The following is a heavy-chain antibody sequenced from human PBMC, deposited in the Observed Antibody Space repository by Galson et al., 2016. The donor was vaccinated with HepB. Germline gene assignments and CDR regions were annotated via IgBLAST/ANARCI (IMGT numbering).Heavy chain of an antibody. Sequence: SLRLSCAVSGFTFRSFSMQWVRQAPGKGLEWVAIISYAGSHKYYSDSVKGRFAISRDNSKNTLYLQMISLRAEDTAVYYCARVKDEYNSGWNVNDYWGQGTLVTVSS. CDR2: ISYAGSHK. CDR3: ARVKDEYNSGWNVNDY. J-gene: IGHJ4*02. CDR1: GFTFRSFS. V-gene: IGHV3-30*09. D-gene: IGHD5-12*01.